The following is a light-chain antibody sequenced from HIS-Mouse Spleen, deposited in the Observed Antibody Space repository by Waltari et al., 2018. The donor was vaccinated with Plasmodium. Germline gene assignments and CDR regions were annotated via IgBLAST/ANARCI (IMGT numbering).Light chain of an antibody. Sequence: SYELTQPPSVSVSPGQTARITCSGDALPKKYAYWYQQKSGQAPVLVIYEDSKRPSGIPERFSGSSSWTMATLTISGDQVEDEADYYCYSTDSSGNHRVFGGGTKLTVL. CDR1: ALPKKY. V-gene: IGLV3-10*01. CDR2: EDS. CDR3: YSTDSSGNHRV. J-gene: IGLJ3*02.